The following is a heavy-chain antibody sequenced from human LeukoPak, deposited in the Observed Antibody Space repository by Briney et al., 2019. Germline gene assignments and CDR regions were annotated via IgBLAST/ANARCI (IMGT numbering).Heavy chain of an antibody. J-gene: IGHJ4*02. Sequence: SGGSLRLSCAASGFTFSSYGMHWVRQAPGKGLEWVAVIWYDGSNKYYADSVKGRFTISRDDSKNTLYLQMNSLRAEDTAVYYCAREGRYSSGWYTYWGQGTLVTVSS. CDR1: GFTFSSYG. V-gene: IGHV3-33*01. CDR2: IWYDGSNK. CDR3: AREGRYSSGWYTY. D-gene: IGHD6-19*01.